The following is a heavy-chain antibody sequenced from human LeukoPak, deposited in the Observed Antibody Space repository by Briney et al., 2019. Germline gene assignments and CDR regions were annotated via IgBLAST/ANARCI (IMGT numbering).Heavy chain of an antibody. V-gene: IGHV4-30-4*08. Sequence: SEALSLTCTVSGGSISSGDYYWSWIRQPPGKGLEWIGYIYYSGSTYYNPSLKSRVTISVDTSKNQFSLKLSSVTAADTAVYYCASFNYYDSSGYYYVLEAFDIWGQGTMVTVSS. CDR3: ASFNYYDSSGYYYVLEAFDI. CDR1: GGSISSGDYY. J-gene: IGHJ3*02. D-gene: IGHD3-22*01. CDR2: IYYSGST.